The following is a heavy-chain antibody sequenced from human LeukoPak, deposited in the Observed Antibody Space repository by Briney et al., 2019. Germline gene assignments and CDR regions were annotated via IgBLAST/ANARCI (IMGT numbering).Heavy chain of an antibody. CDR3: ARRSGSYRYYFDY. CDR2: TYYSGST. D-gene: IGHD1-26*01. J-gene: IGHJ4*02. Sequence: PSETLSLTCTVSGGSISSSSYYWGWIRQPPGKGPEWIGSTYYSGSTYYNPSLKSRVTISVDTSKNQFSLKLSSVTAADTAVYYCARRSGSYRYYFDYWGQGTLVTVSS. CDR1: GGSISSSSYY. V-gene: IGHV4-39*01.